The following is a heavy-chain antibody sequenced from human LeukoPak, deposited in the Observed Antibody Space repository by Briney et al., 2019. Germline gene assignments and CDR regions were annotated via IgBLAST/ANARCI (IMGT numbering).Heavy chain of an antibody. CDR2: INNNGNVN. J-gene: IGHJ6*02. CDR3: ARGGGLDV. V-gene: IGHV3-7*03. Sequence: PGGSLRLSCAASGFTFSSYWLNWARQAPGKGLEWVASINNNGNVNYYVDSVKGRFTISRDNAKNSLYLQMSNLRAEDTVVYFCARGGGLDVWGQGATVTVSS. D-gene: IGHD3-16*01. CDR1: GFTFSSYW.